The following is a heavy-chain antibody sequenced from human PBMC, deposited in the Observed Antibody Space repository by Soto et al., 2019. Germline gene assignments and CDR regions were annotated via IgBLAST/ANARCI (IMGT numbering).Heavy chain of an antibody. D-gene: IGHD2-21*02. CDR2: ISYDGSNK. Sequence: QVQLVESGGGVVQTGRSLRLSCAASGFTFSRYGMHWVRQAPGKGLEWVAVISYDGSNKYNADSVKGRFTISRDNSKNTLFLQMNSLRAEDTAIYYCAKDSGDGDNHRYNWFDPWGQGTVVTVSS. CDR3: AKDSGDGDNHRYNWFDP. V-gene: IGHV3-30*18. CDR1: GFTFSRYG. J-gene: IGHJ5*02.